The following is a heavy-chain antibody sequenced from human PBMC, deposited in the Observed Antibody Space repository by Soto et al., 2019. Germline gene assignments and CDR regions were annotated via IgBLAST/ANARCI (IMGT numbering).Heavy chain of an antibody. CDR1: GFTFSSYS. J-gene: IGHJ4*02. D-gene: IGHD4-17*01. CDR2: ISSSSSYI. Sequence: LRLSCAASGFTFSSYSMNWARQAPGKGLEWVSSISSSSSYIYYADSVKGRFTISRDNVKNSLYLQMNSLRAEDTAVYYCARAVDYGDCPFDYWGQGTLVTVSS. V-gene: IGHV3-21*01. CDR3: ARAVDYGDCPFDY.